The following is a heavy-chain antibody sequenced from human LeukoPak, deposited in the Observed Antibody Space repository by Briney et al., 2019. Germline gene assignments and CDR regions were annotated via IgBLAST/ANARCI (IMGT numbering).Heavy chain of an antibody. Sequence: GGSLRLSCAASGFTFSSYNMNWVRQAPGKGLVWVSRIKSDGSSTSYADSVKGRFTISRDNAKNTLYLQMNSLRDEDTAVYYCARRSYGSGSYFDPWGQGTLVTVSS. J-gene: IGHJ5*02. CDR2: IKSDGSST. D-gene: IGHD3-10*01. CDR3: ARRSYGSGSYFDP. CDR1: GFTFSSYN. V-gene: IGHV3-74*01.